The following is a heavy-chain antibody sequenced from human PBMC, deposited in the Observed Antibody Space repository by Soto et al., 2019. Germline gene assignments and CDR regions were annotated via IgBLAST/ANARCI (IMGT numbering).Heavy chain of an antibody. CDR3: APVYSSSSNNWFDP. V-gene: IGHV1-69*02. J-gene: IGHJ5*02. Sequence: SVKVSCKASGGTFSSYTISWVRQAPGQGLEWMGRIIPILGIANYAQKFQGRVTITADKSTSTAYMELSSLRSEDTAVYYCAPVYSSSSNNWFDPWGQGTLVTVSS. CDR1: GGTFSSYT. CDR2: IIPILGIA. D-gene: IGHD6-6*01.